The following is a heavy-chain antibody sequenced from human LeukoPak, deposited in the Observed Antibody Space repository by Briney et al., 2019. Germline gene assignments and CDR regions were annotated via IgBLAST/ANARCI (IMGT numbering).Heavy chain of an antibody. D-gene: IGHD6-13*01. Sequence: SVKVSCKASGGTFSSYAISWVRQAPGQGLEWMGGIIPIFGTANYAQKFPGRVTITADESTSTAYMELSSLRSEDTAVYYCARDSPKQQLGYFQHWGQGTLVTVSS. J-gene: IGHJ1*01. CDR3: ARDSPKQQLGYFQH. CDR1: GGTFSSYA. V-gene: IGHV1-69*13. CDR2: IIPIFGTA.